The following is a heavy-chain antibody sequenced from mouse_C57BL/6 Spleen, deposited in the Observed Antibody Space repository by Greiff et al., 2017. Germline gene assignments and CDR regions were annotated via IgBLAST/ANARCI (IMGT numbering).Heavy chain of an antibody. CDR2: INPNNGGT. Sequence: VQLQQSGPELVKPGASVKISCKASGYTFTDYYMNWVKQSHGKSLEWIGDINPNNGGTSYTQTFKGKATLTVDKSSSTAYMELRSLTSEDSAVYYCASSYSNAYFDYWGKGTTLTVSS. V-gene: IGHV1-26*01. J-gene: IGHJ2*01. D-gene: IGHD2-5*01. CDR1: GYTFTDYY. CDR3: ASSYSNAYFDY.